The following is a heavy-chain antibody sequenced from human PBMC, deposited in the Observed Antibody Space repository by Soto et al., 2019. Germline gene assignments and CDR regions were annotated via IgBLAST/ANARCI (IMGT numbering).Heavy chain of an antibody. CDR1: GYTFSRYG. CDR2: ISGYNGDT. J-gene: IGHJ6*02. D-gene: IGHD2-8*01. V-gene: IGHV1-18*01. CDR3: AKNGQPPYYYDGMDV. Sequence: QGQLVQSGPEVKKPGASVKVSCKASGYTFSRYGISWVRQAPGQGLEWMGWISGYNGDTIYAQKVQGRVTMTIDTSTYTAYMELRSLTSDDTAIYYCAKNGQPPYYYDGMDVWGQGTTVTVSS.